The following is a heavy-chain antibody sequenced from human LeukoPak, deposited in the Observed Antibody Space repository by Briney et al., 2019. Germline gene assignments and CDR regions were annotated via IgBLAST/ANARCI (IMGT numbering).Heavy chain of an antibody. CDR3: AKLYGDIVVVPAAMGIDY. Sequence: GGSLRLSCAASGFTFSSYAMSWVRQAPGKGLEWVSAISGSGGSTYYADSVKGRFTISRDNSKNTLYLQMNSLRAEDTAVYYCAKLYGDIVVVPAAMGIDYWGQGTLVTVSS. CDR2: ISGSGGST. J-gene: IGHJ4*02. V-gene: IGHV3-23*01. D-gene: IGHD2-2*01. CDR1: GFTFSSYA.